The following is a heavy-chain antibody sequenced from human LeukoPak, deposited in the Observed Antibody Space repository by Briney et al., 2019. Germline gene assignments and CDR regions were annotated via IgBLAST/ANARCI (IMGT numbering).Heavy chain of an antibody. J-gene: IGHJ4*02. Sequence: GGSLRLSCATSGFTFSTYAMNWVRQAPGKGLEWVSAISGSGGRTYYADSLRGRFTISRDNSKNTLYLQMNSLRAEDTAVYYCAKVFYRPTLIAVVTKGYFDYWGQGTLVTVSS. V-gene: IGHV3-23*01. D-gene: IGHD3-22*01. CDR1: GFTFSTYA. CDR2: ISGSGGRT. CDR3: AKVFYRPTLIAVVTKGYFDY.